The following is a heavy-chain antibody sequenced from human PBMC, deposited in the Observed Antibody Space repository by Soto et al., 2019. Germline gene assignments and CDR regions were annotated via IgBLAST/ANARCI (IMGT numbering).Heavy chain of an antibody. CDR3: AKVFGAFSSSSSFSGDY. CDR1: GFTFSSYA. Sequence: GGSLRLSCAASGFTFSSYAMSWVRQAPGKGLEWVSAISGSGGSTYYADSVKGRFTISRDNSKNTLYLQMNSLRAEDTAVYYCAKVFGAFSSSSSFSGDYWGQGTLVTVSS. D-gene: IGHD6-6*01. CDR2: ISGSGGST. V-gene: IGHV3-23*01. J-gene: IGHJ4*02.